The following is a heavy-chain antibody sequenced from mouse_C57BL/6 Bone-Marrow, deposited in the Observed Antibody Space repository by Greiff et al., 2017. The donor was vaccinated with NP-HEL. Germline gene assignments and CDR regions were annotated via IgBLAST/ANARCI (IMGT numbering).Heavy chain of an antibody. Sequence: QVTLKESGPGILQPSQTLSLTCSFSGFSLSTFGMGVGWIRQPSGKGLEWLAHIWWDDDKYYHPALKSRLTISKDTSKNQVCLKIANVDTADTATYYCARHYYGSSYPWYFDVWGTGTTVTVSS. CDR1: GFSLSTFGMG. V-gene: IGHV8-8*01. CDR3: ARHYYGSSYPWYFDV. CDR2: IWWDDDK. D-gene: IGHD1-1*01. J-gene: IGHJ1*03.